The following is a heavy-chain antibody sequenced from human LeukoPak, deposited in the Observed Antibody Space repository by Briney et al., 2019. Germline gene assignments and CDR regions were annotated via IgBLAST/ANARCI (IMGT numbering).Heavy chain of an antibody. CDR3: ARDGSSGYDYGVLDY. V-gene: IGHV3-21*01. CDR1: GFTFSSYS. CDR2: ISSSSSYI. Sequence: SGGSLRLSCAASGFTFSSYSMNWVRQAPGKGLEWVSSISSSSSYIYYADSVKGRFTISRDNAKNSLYLQMNSLRAEDTAVYYCARDGSSGYDYGVLDYWGQGTLVTVSS. J-gene: IGHJ4*02. D-gene: IGHD5-12*01.